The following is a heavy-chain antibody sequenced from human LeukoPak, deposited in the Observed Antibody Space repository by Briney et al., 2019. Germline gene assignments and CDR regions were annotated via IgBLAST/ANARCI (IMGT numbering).Heavy chain of an antibody. CDR3: TRVGYIDEGIDY. J-gene: IGHJ4*02. D-gene: IGHD5-24*01. CDR2: IKQDGSKK. CDR1: GFPFSSYW. Sequence: GGSLRLSCVASGFPFSSYWMTSVRQAPGERLEWVANIKQDGSKKSYVDSVKGRFTISRDNAKKSLYLQMNSLRAEDTAIYYCTRVGYIDEGIDYWGQGTLVTVSS. V-gene: IGHV3-7*04.